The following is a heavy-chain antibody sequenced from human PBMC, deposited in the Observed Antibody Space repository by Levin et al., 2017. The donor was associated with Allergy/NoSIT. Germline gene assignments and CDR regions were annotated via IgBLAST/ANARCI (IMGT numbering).Heavy chain of an antibody. CDR2: IKSKSDGGTT. Sequence: GESLKISCAVSGLTFSNAWMNWVRQAPGKGLEWVGRIKSKSDGGTTDYAAPVKGRFTISRDDSKDTLYLQMNSLKTEDTALYYCTTSSGWTLDFDYWGQGTLVTVSS. D-gene: IGHD6-19*01. CDR1: GLTFSNAW. J-gene: IGHJ4*02. V-gene: IGHV3-15*07. CDR3: TTSSGWTLDFDY.